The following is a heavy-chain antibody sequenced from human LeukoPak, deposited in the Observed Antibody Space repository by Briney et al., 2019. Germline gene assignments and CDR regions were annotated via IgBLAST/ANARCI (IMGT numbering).Heavy chain of an antibody. D-gene: IGHD3-16*01. Sequence: PSETLSLTCTVSGGSISSSSYYWGWIRQPPGKGLEWIGSIYYSGSTYYNPSLKSRVTISVDTSKNQFSLKLSSVTAADTAVYYCARDAFYGKRFDPWGQGTLVTVSS. CDR1: GGSISSSSYY. CDR2: IYYSGST. CDR3: ARDAFYGKRFDP. J-gene: IGHJ5*02. V-gene: IGHV4-39*07.